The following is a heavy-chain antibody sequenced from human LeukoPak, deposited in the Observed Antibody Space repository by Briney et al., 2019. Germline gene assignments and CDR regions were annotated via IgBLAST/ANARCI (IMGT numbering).Heavy chain of an antibody. J-gene: IGHJ4*02. CDR3: ARRYYYGSGTHQYFDY. CDR2: IYHSGST. CDR1: GGSISSSNW. V-gene: IGHV4-4*02. D-gene: IGHD3-10*01. Sequence: KPSETLSLTCAASGGSISSSNWWSWVRQPPGKGLEWIGEIYHSGSTNYNPSLKSRVTISVDKSKNQFSLKLSSVTAADTAVYYCARRYYYGSGTHQYFDYWGQGTLVTVSS.